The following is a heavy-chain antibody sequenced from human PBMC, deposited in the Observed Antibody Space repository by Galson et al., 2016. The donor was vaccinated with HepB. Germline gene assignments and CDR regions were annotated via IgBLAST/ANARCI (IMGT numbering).Heavy chain of an antibody. Sequence: EGRFTISRDNAKNSLYLQMNSLRVEDTAVYYCAREKGGSTTATHWFDPWGQGTLVIVSS. J-gene: IGHJ5*02. V-gene: IGHV3-11*06. D-gene: IGHD4-17*01. CDR3: AREKGGSTTATHWFDP.